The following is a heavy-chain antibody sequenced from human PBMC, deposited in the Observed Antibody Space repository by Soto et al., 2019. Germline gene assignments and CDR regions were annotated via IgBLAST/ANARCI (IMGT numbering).Heavy chain of an antibody. Sequence: EVQLLESGGGLVQPGGSLRLSCAASGFTFSSYAMSWVRQAPGKGLEWVSAISGSGGSTYYADSVKGWFTISRDNSKNTLYLQMNSLRAEDTAVYYCAKDCVGGSYPEGFDYWGQGTLVTVSS. V-gene: IGHV3-23*01. CDR1: GFTFSSYA. CDR3: AKDCVGGSYPEGFDY. D-gene: IGHD1-26*01. J-gene: IGHJ4*02. CDR2: ISGSGGST.